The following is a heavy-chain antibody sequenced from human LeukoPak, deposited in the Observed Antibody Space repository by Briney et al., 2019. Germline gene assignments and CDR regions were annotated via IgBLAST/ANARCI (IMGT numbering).Heavy chain of an antibody. CDR1: GGSFSSGSYY. CDR2: IYYSGST. D-gene: IGHD4/OR15-4a*01. V-gene: IGHV4-61*01. Sequence: PSETLSLTCTVSGGSFSSGSYYWSWIRQPPGKGLEWIGYIYYSGSTNYNSSLKSRVTISVDTSKNQFSLKLSSVTAADTAVYYCARGLTSSDWYFDLWGRGTLVTVCS. CDR3: ARGLTSSDWYFDL. J-gene: IGHJ2*01.